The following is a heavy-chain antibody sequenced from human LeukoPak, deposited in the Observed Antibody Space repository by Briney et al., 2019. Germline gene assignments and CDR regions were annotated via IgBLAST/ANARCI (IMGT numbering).Heavy chain of an antibody. Sequence: GGSLRLSCSASRLTFSSYTMNWVRQAPGKGLEWVSSIDPSSTYIYYADSVKGRFTISRDNAKDSLFLQMNSLRADDTAMYFCTRVGVGGYWGQGTLVTVSS. CDR3: TRVGVGGY. V-gene: IGHV3-21*01. CDR2: IDPSSTYI. D-gene: IGHD3-16*01. J-gene: IGHJ4*02. CDR1: RLTFSSYT.